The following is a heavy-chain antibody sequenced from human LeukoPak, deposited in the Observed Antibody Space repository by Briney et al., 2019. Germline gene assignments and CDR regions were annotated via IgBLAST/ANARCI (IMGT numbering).Heavy chain of an antibody. J-gene: IGHJ4*02. CDR3: AKDLGEYSSSWYGEFDY. CDR1: GLTFRSYW. V-gene: IGHV3-7*03. D-gene: IGHD6-13*01. Sequence: GGSLRLSCVASGLTFRSYWMTWVRQAPGKGLEWVANIKQDGSEKYYVDSVKGRFTISRDDAKNTLYLQMNSLRAEDTAVYYCAKDLGEYSSSWYGEFDYWGQGTLVTVSS. CDR2: IKQDGSEK.